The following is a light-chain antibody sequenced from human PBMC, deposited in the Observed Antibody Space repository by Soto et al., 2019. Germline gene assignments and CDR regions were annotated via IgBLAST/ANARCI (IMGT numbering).Light chain of an antibody. Sequence: DIRMTQSPSTLSASVGDRVTITCRASQSISSWLAWYQQKPGKAPKLLIYDASSLESGVPSRFSGSGSGTEFTLTISSLQPDDFATYYCQQYISDSGTFGQGTKVEIK. CDR2: DAS. CDR3: QQYISDSGT. CDR1: QSISSW. J-gene: IGKJ1*01. V-gene: IGKV1-5*01.